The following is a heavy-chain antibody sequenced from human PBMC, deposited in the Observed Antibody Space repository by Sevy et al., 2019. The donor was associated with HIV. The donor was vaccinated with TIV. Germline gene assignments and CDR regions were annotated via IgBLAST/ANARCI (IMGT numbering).Heavy chain of an antibody. CDR3: TTSDYYDSSGYRI. CDR1: GFTFSNAW. J-gene: IGHJ3*02. Sequence: GGSLRLSCAASGFTFSNAWMSRVRQAPGKGLEWVGRIKSKTDGGTTDYAAPVKGRFTISRDDSKNTLYLQMNSLKTEDTAVYYCTTSDYYDSSGYRIWGQGTMVTVSS. D-gene: IGHD3-22*01. V-gene: IGHV3-15*01. CDR2: IKSKTDGGTT.